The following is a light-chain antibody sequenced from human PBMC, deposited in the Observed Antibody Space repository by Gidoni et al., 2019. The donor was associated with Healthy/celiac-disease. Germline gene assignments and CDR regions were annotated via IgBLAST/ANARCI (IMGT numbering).Light chain of an antibody. CDR2: DAS. Sequence: DIVLTQSPATLYWSPGERATLSCRASQSVSSYLDWYQQKPGQAPRLLIYDASNRATGIPAMFSGSGSGTDFTLTIRSLEPDDFAVYYCQRRSKAITFGQGTRLEIK. V-gene: IGKV3-11*01. CDR1: QSVSSY. J-gene: IGKJ5*01. CDR3: QRRSKAIT.